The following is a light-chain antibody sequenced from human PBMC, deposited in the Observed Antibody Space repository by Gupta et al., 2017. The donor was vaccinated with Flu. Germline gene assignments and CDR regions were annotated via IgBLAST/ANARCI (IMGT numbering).Light chain of an antibody. CDR3: QQDDKHPRT. CDR1: QDIRNF. Sequence: DIQMTQSPSSLSASVGDRVTITCQASQDIRNFLNWYQQKPGKAPKLLIYDASNLDKGVPSRFSGSGSGTDFTFTISSLQPEDIATYYCQQDDKHPRTFGQGTKVEIK. V-gene: IGKV1-33*01. CDR2: DAS. J-gene: IGKJ1*01.